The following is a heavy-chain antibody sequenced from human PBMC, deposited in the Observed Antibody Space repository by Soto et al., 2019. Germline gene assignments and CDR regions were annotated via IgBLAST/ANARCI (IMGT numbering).Heavy chain of an antibody. CDR2: IYYSEST. Sequence: SETLSLTCTVSGGSMSGYYWSWIRQPPGKGLEWIGYIYYSESTNYNPSLKSRVTMSVDTSKNQFSLKLSSLTAADTAVYYCARVRYYGTFVDYWGQGTLVTVSS. V-gene: IGHV4-59*01. J-gene: IGHJ4*02. D-gene: IGHD3-16*01. CDR3: ARVRYYGTFVDY. CDR1: GGSMSGYY.